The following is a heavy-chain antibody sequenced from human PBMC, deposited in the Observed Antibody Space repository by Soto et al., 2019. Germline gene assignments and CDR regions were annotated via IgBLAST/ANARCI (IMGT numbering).Heavy chain of an antibody. Sequence: QVQLVQSGAEVKKPGASVKVSCKASGYTFTSYDINWVRQAPGQGLEWMGWMNPNSGNTVYAQKFQGRVTMTRNTAISTANMELSSLRSDDTAVYYWARERSYGLDYWGQGTLVTVSS. CDR3: ARERSYGLDY. D-gene: IGHD5-18*01. CDR2: MNPNSGNT. J-gene: IGHJ4*02. V-gene: IGHV1-8*01. CDR1: GYTFTSYD.